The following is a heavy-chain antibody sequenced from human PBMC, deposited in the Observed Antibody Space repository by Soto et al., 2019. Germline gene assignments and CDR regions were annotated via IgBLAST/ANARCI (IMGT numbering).Heavy chain of an antibody. CDR1: GADINTYS. D-gene: IGHD6-19*01. J-gene: IGHJ6*02. CDR2: IYTSVSI. Sequence: SETLSLTCSVSGADINTYSWTWIRQPAGKGLEWIGRIYTSVSINYNPSLKGRVTLSVDTSTNQVSLRLASVTAADTAIYYCAKDREAGYNFYYGMDVWGQGTTVTVSS. V-gene: IGHV4-4*07. CDR3: AKDREAGYNFYYGMDV.